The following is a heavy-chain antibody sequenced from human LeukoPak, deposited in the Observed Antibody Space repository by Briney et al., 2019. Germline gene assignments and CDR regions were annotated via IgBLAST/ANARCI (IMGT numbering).Heavy chain of an antibody. V-gene: IGHV1-18*01. CDR2: ISAYNGNT. Sequence: ASVKVSCKASGYTFTSYGISWVRQAPGQRLEWMGWISAYNGNTNYAQKLQGRVTMTTDTSTSTAYMELRSLRSDDTVVYYCAGSLGSVAFFDYWGQGTLVTVSS. J-gene: IGHJ4*02. D-gene: IGHD3-10*01. CDR3: AGSLGSVAFFDY. CDR1: GYTFTSYG.